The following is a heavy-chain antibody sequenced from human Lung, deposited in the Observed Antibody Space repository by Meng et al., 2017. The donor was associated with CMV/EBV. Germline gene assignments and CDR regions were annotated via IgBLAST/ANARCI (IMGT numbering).Heavy chain of an antibody. V-gene: IGHV4-34*01. D-gene: IGHD3-3*01. J-gene: IGHJ6*02. CDR2: IIHSGST. CDR3: ARGREPFWSDYYIGTPPGGMDV. CDR1: GGSFSGYN. Sequence: SETLSLXCDVYGGSFSGYNWTWIRQPPGKGLEWIGEIIHSGSTNYNQSLNSRVTISVDTSTNKFSLNLRSVTAAATDVYYCARGREPFWSDYYIGTPPGGMDVWXQGAXVTVSS.